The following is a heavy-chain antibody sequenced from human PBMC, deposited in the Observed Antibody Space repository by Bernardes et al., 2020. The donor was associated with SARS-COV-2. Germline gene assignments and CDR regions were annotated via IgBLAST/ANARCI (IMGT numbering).Heavy chain of an antibody. V-gene: IGHV3-30-3*01. D-gene: IGHD1-7*01. Sequence: GGSLRLSRTASGFTFSSYAMHWVRQAPGKGPEWVAVLSNDGSIKYYTDSVKGRFTISRDNSKNTLYLLMNSLRTDDTAVYYCTRGLELELITWFDYWGQGTLVTVSS. CDR1: GFTFSSYA. CDR3: TRGLELELITWFDY. J-gene: IGHJ4*02. CDR2: LSNDGSIK.